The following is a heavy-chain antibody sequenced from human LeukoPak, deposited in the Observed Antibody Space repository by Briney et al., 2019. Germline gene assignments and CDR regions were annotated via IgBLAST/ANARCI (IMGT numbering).Heavy chain of an antibody. V-gene: IGHV3-23*01. D-gene: IGHD5-12*01. J-gene: IGHJ4*02. CDR1: GFTCSNYA. Sequence: GGSLRLSCAASGFTCSNYAMNWVRQAPGKGLEWVSTVSGSGGSTYYADSVKGRFTISRDNSKNTLYLQMNSLRAEDTAVYYCARGYSGYDWVDYFDYWGQGTLVTVSS. CDR3: ARGYSGYDWVDYFDY. CDR2: VSGSGGST.